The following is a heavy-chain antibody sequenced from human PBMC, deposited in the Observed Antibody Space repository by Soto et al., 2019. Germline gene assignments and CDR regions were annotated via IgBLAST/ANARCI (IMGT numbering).Heavy chain of an antibody. D-gene: IGHD3-22*01. J-gene: IGHJ4*02. CDR2: ISPKSGGT. CDR3: ERPTGYISEWYYFDL. CDR1: GYRFIDYY. Sequence: SVKVSFKASGYRFIDYYMHWERQAPVQGFEWMGRISPKSGGTNYAQKFEGRVTMTWDTSLNTAYMELSSLISEDTAVYYCERPTGYISEWYYFDLWGQGTLVTVSS. V-gene: IGHV1-2*02.